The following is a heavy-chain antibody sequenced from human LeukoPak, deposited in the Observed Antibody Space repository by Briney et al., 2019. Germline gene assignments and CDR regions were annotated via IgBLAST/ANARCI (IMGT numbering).Heavy chain of an antibody. D-gene: IGHD5-18*01. CDR2: IYYSGST. CDR1: GGSISSSTYY. V-gene: IGHV4-39*07. J-gene: IGHJ4*02. Sequence: PSGTLSLTCTVSGGSISSSTYYWGWVRLAPGKGLEWIGSIYYSGSTYYSPSLMSRVTISIDTSKNQFSLNLKSLTAADTAVYYCAREGYSYGSYVDYWGQGPLVNVPS. CDR3: AREGYSYGSYVDY.